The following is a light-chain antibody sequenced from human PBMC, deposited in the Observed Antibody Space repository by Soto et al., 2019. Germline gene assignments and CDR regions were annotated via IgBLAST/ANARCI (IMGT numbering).Light chain of an antibody. CDR1: QSVSSSY. CDR3: QHYGSSLMYT. V-gene: IGKV3-20*01. CDR2: GAS. Sequence: EIVLTQSPGTLSLSPGERATLSCRASQSVSSSYLAWYQQKPGQAPRLLIYGASSRATGIPDRFSGSGSGTDFTLTLSRLGPEDFAVYYCQHYGSSLMYTFCQATKLEI. J-gene: IGKJ2*01.